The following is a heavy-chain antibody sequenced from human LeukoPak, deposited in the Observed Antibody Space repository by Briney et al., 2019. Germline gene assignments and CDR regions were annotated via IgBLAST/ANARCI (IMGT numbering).Heavy chain of an antibody. D-gene: IGHD4-23*01. Sequence: SSETLSLTCTVSGASFSDGRYYWGWVRQPPGKGLEWIATLFANGETFYNPSLKSRVTMSVDTSKNQFSLNLSSVTAADTAVYYCARDGPYGGKPFDYWGQGTLVTVSS. J-gene: IGHJ4*02. CDR2: LFANGET. CDR1: GASFSDGRYY. V-gene: IGHV4-39*07. CDR3: ARDGPYGGKPFDY.